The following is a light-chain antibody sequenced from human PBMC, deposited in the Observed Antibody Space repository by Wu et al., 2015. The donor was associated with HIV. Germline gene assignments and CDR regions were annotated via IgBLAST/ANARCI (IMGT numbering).Light chain of an antibody. Sequence: EIVMTQSPATLSVSPGARATLSCRASQSIRNNLAWYQLKPGQPPRLLIYTASTRATGIPARFSGSGSGAEFTLTISSLQSEDLAVYYCQQYNKWPRSFGQGDQGWKSN. CDR1: QSIRNN. CDR2: TAS. J-gene: IGKJ1*01. V-gene: IGKV3-15*01. CDR3: QQYNKWPRS.